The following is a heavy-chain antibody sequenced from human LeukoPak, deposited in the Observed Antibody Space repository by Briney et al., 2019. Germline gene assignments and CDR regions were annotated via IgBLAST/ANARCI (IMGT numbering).Heavy chain of an antibody. CDR3: AKPQDHCSGGSCPNTNFDY. Sequence: SETLSLTCTVSGGSITSGEHYCSWIRQPPGKGLEWIGYVAYTGSTNYNPSLSSRVTMSVDTSKNQFSLKLSSVTAADTAVYYCAKPQDHCSGGSCPNTNFDYWGQGTLVTVSS. CDR1: GGSITSGEHY. J-gene: IGHJ4*02. V-gene: IGHV4-30-4*01. D-gene: IGHD2-15*01. CDR2: VAYTGST.